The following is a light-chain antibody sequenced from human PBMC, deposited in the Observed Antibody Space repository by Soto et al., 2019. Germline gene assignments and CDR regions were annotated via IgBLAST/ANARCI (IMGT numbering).Light chain of an antibody. CDR1: SSDVGAYKY. CDR3: SSYSSSSTLCV. V-gene: IGLV2-14*01. Sequence: QSVLTQPASVSGSPGQSITISCTGTSSDVGAYKYVSWYQQHPGKAPKVMIYEVSNRPSGVSNRFSGSKSGNTASLTISGLQAEDEADYFCSSYSSSSTLCVFGTGTKVTV. J-gene: IGLJ1*01. CDR2: EVS.